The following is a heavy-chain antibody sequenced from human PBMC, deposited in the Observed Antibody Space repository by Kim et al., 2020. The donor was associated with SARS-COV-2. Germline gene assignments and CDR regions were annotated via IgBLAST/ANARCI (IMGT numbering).Heavy chain of an antibody. CDR1: GGSFSGYY. V-gene: IGHV4-34*01. CDR3: ARADPSSSGNYSYYYYMDV. D-gene: IGHD6-13*01. Sequence: SETLSLTCAVYGGSFSGYYWSWIRQPPGKGLEWIGEINHSGSTNYNPSLKSRVTISVDTSKNQFSLKLSSVTAADTAVYYCARADPSSSGNYSYYYYMDV. J-gene: IGHJ6*03. CDR2: INHSGST.